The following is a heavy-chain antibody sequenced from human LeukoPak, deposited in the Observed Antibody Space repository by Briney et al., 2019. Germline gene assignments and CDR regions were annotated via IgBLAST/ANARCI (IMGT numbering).Heavy chain of an antibody. CDR2: IDKSGTFI. V-gene: IGHV3-21*01. CDR3: AREVIFVLEPLTNTIDY. J-gene: IGHJ4*02. CDR1: GFTVSSNY. Sequence: PGGSLRLSCAASGFTVSSNYMSWVRQAPGKGLEWVSAIDKSGTFIKYADSVKGRFTVSRDNAKNSLFLQMNSLKVEDTAVYYCAREVIFVLEPLTNTIDYWGQGTRVTVPS. D-gene: IGHD3/OR15-3a*01.